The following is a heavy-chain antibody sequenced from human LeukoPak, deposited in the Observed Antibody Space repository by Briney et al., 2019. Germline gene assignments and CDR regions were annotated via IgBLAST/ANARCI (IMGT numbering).Heavy chain of an antibody. D-gene: IGHD6-13*01. CDR2: IYYSGST. CDR3: ARESTSSWYRGGVDY. CDR1: GGSISSGSYY. Sequence: SETLSLTCTVSGGSISSGSYYWGWIRQPPGKGLEWIGSIYYSGSTYFNPSLKSRVTISEATSKNQFSLKLSSVTAADTAVYYCARESTSSWYRGGVDYWGQGTLVTVSS. J-gene: IGHJ4*02. V-gene: IGHV4-39*07.